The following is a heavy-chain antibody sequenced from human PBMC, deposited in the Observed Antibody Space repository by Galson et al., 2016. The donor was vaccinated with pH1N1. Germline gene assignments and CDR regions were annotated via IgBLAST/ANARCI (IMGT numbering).Heavy chain of an antibody. V-gene: IGHV2-70*11. D-gene: IGHD3-10*01. CDR1: GFSLNTSGMC. Sequence: PALVKPTQTLTLTCTFSGFSLNTSGMCVSWIRQPPGKALEWLARIDWEDDKYYSTSLKTRLTISNDTSKNQVVLTMTNMDPVDTATYFCARTRGGFGDYVYWGQGTLVTVSS. J-gene: IGHJ4*02. CDR2: IDWEDDK. CDR3: ARTRGGFGDYVY.